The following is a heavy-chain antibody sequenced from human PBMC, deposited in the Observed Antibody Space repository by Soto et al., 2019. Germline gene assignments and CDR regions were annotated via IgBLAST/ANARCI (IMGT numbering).Heavy chain of an antibody. CDR1: GGSISGGVYS. J-gene: IGHJ6*02. CDR2: IFSSGTT. D-gene: IGHD3-16*01. Sequence: SETLSLTCAFSGGSISGGVYSWSWIRQAPGKGLEWIGYIFSSGTTYYNPSLKSRLTMSLDTSQNQFSLKLNSVTAADTAVYFCARVPSPFDFYYAMDVWGQGTTVTVSS. CDR3: ARVPSPFDFYYAMDV. V-gene: IGHV4-30-4*02.